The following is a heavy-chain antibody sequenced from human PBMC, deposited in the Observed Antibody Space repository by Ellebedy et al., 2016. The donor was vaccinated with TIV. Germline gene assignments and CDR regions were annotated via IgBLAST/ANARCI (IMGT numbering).Heavy chain of an antibody. CDR2: INPNSGGT. Sequence: ASVKVSXKASGYTFTGYYMHWVRQAPGQGLEWMGWINPNSGGTNYAQKFQGRVTMTRDTSISTAYMELSRLRSDDTAVYYCARGGAVAGTGLGWFDPWGQGTLVTVSS. CDR1: GYTFTGYY. D-gene: IGHD6-19*01. V-gene: IGHV1-2*02. J-gene: IGHJ5*02. CDR3: ARGGAVAGTGLGWFDP.